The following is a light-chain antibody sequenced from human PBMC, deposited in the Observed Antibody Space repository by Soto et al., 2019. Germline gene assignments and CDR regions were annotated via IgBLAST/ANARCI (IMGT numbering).Light chain of an antibody. J-gene: IGKJ5*01. Sequence: EIVMTQSPVTLSVSPGERATLSCRASQSVSSSLAWYQQKPGQAPRLLIYGASTRATAIPARFSGSGSGTEFTLTISSLQSEDVATYYCQKYNSAPFTFGQGTRLEIK. V-gene: IGKV3-15*01. CDR1: QSVSSS. CDR3: QKYNSAPFT. CDR2: GAS.